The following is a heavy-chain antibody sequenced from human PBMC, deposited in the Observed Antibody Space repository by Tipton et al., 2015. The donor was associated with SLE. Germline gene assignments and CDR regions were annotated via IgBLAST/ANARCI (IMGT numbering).Heavy chain of an antibody. CDR1: GFTFSSYA. Sequence: QLVQSGGGLIQSRGSLRLSCATSGFTFSSYALSWVRRAPGKGLEWVSAISGGGGSTYYADFVKGRFSISIDKSKKTLFLQMNSLRVDDTATYYCAKFEKTTDFYLDSWGQGTLVSVSS. CDR3: AKFEKTTDFYLDS. D-gene: IGHD1/OR15-1a*01. CDR2: ISGGGGST. J-gene: IGHJ4*02. V-gene: IGHV3-23*04.